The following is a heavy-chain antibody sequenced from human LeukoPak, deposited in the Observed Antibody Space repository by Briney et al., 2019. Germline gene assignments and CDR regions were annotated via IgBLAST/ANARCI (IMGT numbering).Heavy chain of an antibody. CDR2: IYYIGST. D-gene: IGHD1-26*01. CDR3: ARQRGGIFDY. V-gene: IGHV4-59*01. Sequence: PSETLSLTCTVSGVSISSYYWSWIRQPPGKGLEWIGYIYYIGSTNYNPSLKSRVTISVDTSKNQFSLKLSSVTAADTAVYYCARQRGGIFDYWGQGTLVTVSS. CDR1: GVSISSYY. J-gene: IGHJ4*02.